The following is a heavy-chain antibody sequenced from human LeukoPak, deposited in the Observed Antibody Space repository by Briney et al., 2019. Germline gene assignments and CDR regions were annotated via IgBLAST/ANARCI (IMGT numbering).Heavy chain of an antibody. Sequence: PGRSLRLSCAASGFTFSSYGMHWVRQAPGKGLEWVAVIWYDGSNKYYADSVKGRFTISRDNSKNTLYLQMNSLRAEDTAVYYSARGNTRGYCSSARWYLGDWLVWWGQATLVSASS. CDR3: ARGNTRGYCSSARWYLGDWLVW. J-gene: IGHJ4*02. D-gene: IGHD2-2*01. CDR1: GFTFSSYG. CDR2: IWYDGSNK. V-gene: IGHV3-33*01.